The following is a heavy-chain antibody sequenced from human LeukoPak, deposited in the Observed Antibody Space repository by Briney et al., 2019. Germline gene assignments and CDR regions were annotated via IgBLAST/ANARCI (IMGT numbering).Heavy chain of an antibody. V-gene: IGHV1-69*05. D-gene: IGHD2-15*01. Sequence: SVKVSCKASGGTFSSYAISWVRQAPGQGLEWMGGIIPIFGTANYAQKFQGRVTITTDESTSTAYMELSSLRSEDTAVYYCAREVVGASRGYYYYYMDVWGKGTTVTVSS. CDR2: IIPIFGTA. J-gene: IGHJ6*03. CDR1: GGTFSSYA. CDR3: AREVVGASRGYYYYYMDV.